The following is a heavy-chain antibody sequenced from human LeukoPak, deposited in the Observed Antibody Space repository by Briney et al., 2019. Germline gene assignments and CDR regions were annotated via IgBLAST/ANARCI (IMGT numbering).Heavy chain of an antibody. CDR3: ARGIADSTGYYYVDY. Sequence: SETLSLTCTVSGGSISSYYWSWIRQPPGKGLEWIGYIYYSGSTNYNPSLKSRVTISVDTSKNQFSLKLSSVTPDDTAVYYCARGIADSTGYYYVDYWGQGTLVTVSS. CDR2: IYYSGST. J-gene: IGHJ4*02. V-gene: IGHV4-59*12. CDR1: GGSISSYY. D-gene: IGHD3-22*01.